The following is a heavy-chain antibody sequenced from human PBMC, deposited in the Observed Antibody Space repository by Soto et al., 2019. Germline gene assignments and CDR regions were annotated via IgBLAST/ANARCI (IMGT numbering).Heavy chain of an antibody. Sequence: EVQLVESGGGLVQPGGSLRLSCAASGFTFSDHHIDWVRQAPGKGLEWIGRTRNKAKSYTTEYAASVKGRFTISRDDSKSSVFLQMNSLKIEDTAVYYCARDESSVTSSAFDIWGQGTMVTVSS. CDR1: GFTFSDHH. J-gene: IGHJ3*02. V-gene: IGHV3-72*01. CDR3: ARDESSVTSSAFDI. D-gene: IGHD2-21*02. CDR2: TRNKAKSYTT.